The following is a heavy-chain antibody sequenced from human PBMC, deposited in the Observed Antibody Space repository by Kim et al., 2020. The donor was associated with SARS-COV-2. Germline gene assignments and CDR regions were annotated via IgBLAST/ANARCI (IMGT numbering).Heavy chain of an antibody. Sequence: GGSLRLSCAASGFTFDDYAMHWVRQAPGKGLEWVSGISWNSGSIGYADSVKGRFTISRDNAKNSLYLQMNSLRAEDTALYYCAKGDTPKNKLLWFGELWWRGMDVWGQGTTVTVSS. CDR3: AKGDTPKNKLLWFGELWWRGMDV. CDR1: GFTFDDYA. CDR2: ISWNSGSI. V-gene: IGHV3-9*01. D-gene: IGHD3-10*01. J-gene: IGHJ6*02.